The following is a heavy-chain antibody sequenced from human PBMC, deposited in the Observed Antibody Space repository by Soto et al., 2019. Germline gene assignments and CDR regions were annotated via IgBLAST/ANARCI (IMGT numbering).Heavy chain of an antibody. CDR2: IIPMFGTT. J-gene: IGHJ4*02. CDR1: GGTFSNYA. CDR3: ARYLGGSCWLSDFFDY. D-gene: IGHD6-19*01. Sequence: QVQLVQSGAEVKKPGSSVKVSCKTSGGTFSNYAISWVRQAPGQGLEWMGGIIPMFGTTNYAQKFQGRVTITADKSTSTGYRELNNLRSDDPAIYYCARYLGGSCWLSDFFDYWGQGTLVTVSS. V-gene: IGHV1-69*06.